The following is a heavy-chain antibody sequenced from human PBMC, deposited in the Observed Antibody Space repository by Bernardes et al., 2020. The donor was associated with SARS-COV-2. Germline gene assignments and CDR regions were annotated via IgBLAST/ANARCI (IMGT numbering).Heavy chain of an antibody. CDR2: ISGPGRT. CDR3: AKELAYGSSWRDYSYYFGMDV. V-gene: IGHV3-53*01. CDR1: GFTVSSSY. J-gene: IGHJ6*02. D-gene: IGHD6-13*01. Sequence: GGSLSLSCAASGFTVSSSYMSWVRQALGKGLEWVSDISGPGRTSYADSARGRFTISRDNSKNTLYLEMNSLRVEDTAVYYCAKELAYGSSWRDYSYYFGMDVWGQGTAVTVSS.